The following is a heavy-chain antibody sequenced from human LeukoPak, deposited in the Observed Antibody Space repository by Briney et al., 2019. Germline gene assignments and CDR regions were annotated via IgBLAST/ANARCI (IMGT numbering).Heavy chain of an antibody. J-gene: IGHJ4*02. CDR1: GGSISSSNSS. D-gene: IGHD6-13*01. CDR3: ARGPYSSSRAFDY. Sequence: SETLSLTCTVPGGSISSSNSSWSWIRQPPGKGLEWIGYIYHSGSTYYNPSLKSRVTISVDRSKNQFSLKLSSVTAADTAVYYCARGPYSSSRAFDYWGQGTLVTVSS. CDR2: IYHSGST. V-gene: IGHV4-30-2*01.